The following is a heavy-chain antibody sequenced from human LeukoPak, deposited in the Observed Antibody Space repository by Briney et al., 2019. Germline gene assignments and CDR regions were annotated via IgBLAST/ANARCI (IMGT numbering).Heavy chain of an antibody. CDR3: ARADCSSTSCYGYYYYYYMDV. D-gene: IGHD2-2*01. CDR1: GFTFRSSG. V-gene: IGHV3-30*02. J-gene: IGHJ6*03. CDR2: IWYDGNEI. Sequence: GGSLRLSCAASGFTFRSSGMHWVRQTPGKGLEWVAFIWYDGNEIYYADSVKGRFTISRDNSRNTLYLQMNSLRTEDTAVYCCARADCSSTSCYGYYYYYYMDVWGKGTTVTISS.